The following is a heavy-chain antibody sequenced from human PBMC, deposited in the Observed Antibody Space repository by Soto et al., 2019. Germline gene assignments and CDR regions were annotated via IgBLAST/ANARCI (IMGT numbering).Heavy chain of an antibody. D-gene: IGHD1-1*01. CDR1: GFTFSSYW. J-gene: IGHJ4*02. CDR3: ARSTTGTFDY. V-gene: IGHV3-74*01. Sequence: RGSLRLSCAASGFTFSSYWMHWVRQAPGKGLVWVSRINSDGSSTNYADSVKGRFTISRDNAKNTLSLQMNSLRAEDTAVYYCARSTTGTFDYWGQGTLVTVSS. CDR2: INSDGSST.